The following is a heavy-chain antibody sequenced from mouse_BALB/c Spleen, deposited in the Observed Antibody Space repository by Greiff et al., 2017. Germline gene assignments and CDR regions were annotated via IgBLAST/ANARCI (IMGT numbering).Heavy chain of an antibody. CDR1: GFTFSSFG. Sequence: EVKLVESGGGLVQPRGSRKLSCAASGFTFSSFGMHWVRQAPEKGLEWVAYISSGSSTIYYADTVKGRFTISRDNPKNTLFLQMTSLRSEDTAMYYCAILPYGNYGNGGQGTTLPVP. V-gene: IGHV5-17*02. J-gene: IGHJ2*01. CDR3: AILPYGNYGN. CDR2: ISSGSSTI. D-gene: IGHD2-1*01.